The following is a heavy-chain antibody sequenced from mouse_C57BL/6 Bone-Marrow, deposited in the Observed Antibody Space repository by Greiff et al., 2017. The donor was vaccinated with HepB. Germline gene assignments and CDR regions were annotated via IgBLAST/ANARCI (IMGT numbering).Heavy chain of an antibody. CDR1: GYTFTSYW. Sequence: QVQLQQSGAELAKPGASVKLSCKASGYTFTSYWMHWVKQRPGQGLEWIGYINPSSGYTKYNQKFKDKATLTADKSSSTAYMQLSGLTYEDSAVYYCARRLVLLRSTDWYFDVWGTGTTVTVSS. D-gene: IGHD1-1*01. J-gene: IGHJ1*03. CDR3: ARRLVLLRSTDWYFDV. V-gene: IGHV1-7*01. CDR2: INPSSGYT.